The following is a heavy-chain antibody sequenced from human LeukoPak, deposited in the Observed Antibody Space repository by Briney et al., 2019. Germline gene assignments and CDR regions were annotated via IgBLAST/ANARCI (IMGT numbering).Heavy chain of an antibody. CDR1: GGSINNYY. D-gene: IGHD3-10*01. CDR3: ARDSRDYGSGSYWDV. V-gene: IGHV4-59*01. Sequence: SETLSLTCTVSGGSINNYYWYWIRQPPGKGLEWIGYITGSIYFSGSTKYDPSLESRVTMSVDTSKNQFSLTLSSVTAADTAVYYCARDSRDYGSGSYWDVWGQGTTVTVSS. J-gene: IGHJ6*02. CDR2: ITGSIYFSGST.